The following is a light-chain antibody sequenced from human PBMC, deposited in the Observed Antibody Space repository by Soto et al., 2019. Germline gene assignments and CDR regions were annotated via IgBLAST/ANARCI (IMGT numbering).Light chain of an antibody. CDR3: MQCTHWPLN. CDR1: QSLVYRDGNTY. CDR2: KVS. V-gene: IGKV2-30*01. Sequence: DVVMTQSPLSPPVTLGQPASISCRSSQSLVYRDGNTYLNWFQQRPGQSPRRLIYKVSNRDSGVPDRFSGSGSGTDFSLKISRVEAEEVGVYYCMQCTHWPLNFVGGTKVEIK. J-gene: IGKJ4*01.